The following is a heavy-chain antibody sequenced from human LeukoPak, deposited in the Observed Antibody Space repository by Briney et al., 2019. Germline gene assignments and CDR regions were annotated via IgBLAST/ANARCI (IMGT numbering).Heavy chain of an antibody. V-gene: IGHV3-30*04. D-gene: IGHD3-3*02. CDR2: ISYDGSTK. Sequence: GRSLRLSCAASGFTFSNFAMHWVRQAPGKGLEWVALISYDGSTKYNEDSVKGRFTISRDDSKNTLYLQMNSLRAEDTAVYYCARPYLEWSLKFYMDVWGKGTTVTVSS. CDR1: GFTFSNFA. J-gene: IGHJ6*03. CDR3: ARPYLEWSLKFYMDV.